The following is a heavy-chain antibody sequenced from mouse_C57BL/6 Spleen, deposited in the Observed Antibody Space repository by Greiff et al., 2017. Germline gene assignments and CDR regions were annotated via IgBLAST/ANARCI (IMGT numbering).Heavy chain of an antibody. D-gene: IGHD2-3*01. V-gene: IGHV1-78*01. Sequence: QVHVKQSDAELVKPGASVKISCKVSGYTFTDHTIHWMKQRPEQGLAWIGSIYPRDGSTKYNEKFKGKATLTADKSSNTAYMQLNSLTSEDSAVYFCARSGYDPGFDYWGQGTTLTVSS. CDR3: ARSGYDPGFDY. CDR1: GYTFTDHT. CDR2: IYPRDGST. J-gene: IGHJ2*01.